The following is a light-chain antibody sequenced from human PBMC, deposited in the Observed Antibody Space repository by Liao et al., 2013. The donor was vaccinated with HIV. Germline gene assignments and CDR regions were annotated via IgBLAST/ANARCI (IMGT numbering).Light chain of an antibody. CDR1: KLGDKY. V-gene: IGLV3-1*01. Sequence: SYELTQPPSVSVSPGQTAIITCSGDKLGDKYTCWYQQRPGQSPVLVMYQDAKRPSGIPERFSGSNSGNTATLTISGTQALDEADYYCQAWDSSTVVFGGGTKLTVL. CDR2: QDA. J-gene: IGLJ2*01. CDR3: QAWDSSTVV.